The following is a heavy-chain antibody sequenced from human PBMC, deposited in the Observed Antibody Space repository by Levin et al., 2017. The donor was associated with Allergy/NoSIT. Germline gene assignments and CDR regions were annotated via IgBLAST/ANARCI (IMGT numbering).Heavy chain of an antibody. Sequence: GGSLRLSCAGSGFTFDDYAMHWVRQAPGKGLEWVSGISWNSAGIGYVDSVKGRFTISRDNAQKSLYLQMNSLRTGDTALYYCVKDKGNFGANGFDIWGRGTMIIVSS. J-gene: IGHJ3*02. D-gene: IGHD3-10*01. CDR3: VKDKGNFGANGFDI. V-gene: IGHV3-9*01. CDR1: GFTFDDYA. CDR2: ISWNSAGI.